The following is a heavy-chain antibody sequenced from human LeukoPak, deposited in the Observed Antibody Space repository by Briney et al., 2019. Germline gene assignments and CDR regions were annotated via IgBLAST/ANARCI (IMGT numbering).Heavy chain of an antibody. CDR3: ARHSSSWRGNWFDP. J-gene: IGHJ5*02. CDR1: GYTFTGYY. Sequence: ASVKVSCKASGYTFTGYYMHWVRQAPGQGLEWMGWFNPNSGGTNYAQKFQGRVTMTSDTSISTAYMELSSLTSDDTAVYYCARHSSSWRGNWFDPWGQGTLVTVSS. CDR2: FNPNSGGT. D-gene: IGHD6-13*01. V-gene: IGHV1-2*02.